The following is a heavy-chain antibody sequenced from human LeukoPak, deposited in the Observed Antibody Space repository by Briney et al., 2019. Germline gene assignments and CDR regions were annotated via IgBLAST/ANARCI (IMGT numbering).Heavy chain of an antibody. CDR2: IRYDGSNK. D-gene: IGHD1-26*01. V-gene: IGHV3-30*02. Sequence: PGGSLRLSCAASGFTFSSYGMHWVRQAPGKGLEWVAFIRYDGSNKYYADSVKGRFTISRDNSKNTLYLQMNSLRAEDTAVYYCANCRPRVGATTDIYYYYYMDVWGKGTTVTISS. CDR1: GFTFSSYG. J-gene: IGHJ6*03. CDR3: ANCRPRVGATTDIYYYYYMDV.